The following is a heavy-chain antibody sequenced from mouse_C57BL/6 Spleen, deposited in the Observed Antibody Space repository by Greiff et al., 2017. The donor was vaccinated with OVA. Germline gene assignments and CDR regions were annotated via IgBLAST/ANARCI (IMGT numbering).Heavy chain of an antibody. CDR2: INPNNGGT. J-gene: IGHJ1*03. D-gene: IGHD1-1*01. CDR3: ARAYYYGSSYGYFEV. CDR1: GYTFTDYN. Sequence: VQLQQSGPELVKPGASVKIPCKASGYTFTDYNMDWVKQSHGKSLEWIGDINPNNGGTIYNQKFKGKATLTVDKSSSTAYMELRSLSSEDTAVYYCARAYYYGSSYGYFEVCGTGTTGTVSS. V-gene: IGHV1-18*01.